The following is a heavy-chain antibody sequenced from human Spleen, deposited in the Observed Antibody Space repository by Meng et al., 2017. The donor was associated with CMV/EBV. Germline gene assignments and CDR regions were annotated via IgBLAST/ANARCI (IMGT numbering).Heavy chain of an antibody. J-gene: IGHJ5*02. CDR2: IIPILGIA. CDR1: GGTLSSYA. V-gene: IGHV1-69*10. Sequence: SCKASGGTLSSYAISWGRQAPGQGLEWMGGIIPILGIANYAKKFQGRVTITADKSTSTAYMELSSLRSEDTAVYYCAREEGSRFDPWGQGTLVTVSS. CDR3: AREEGSRFDP.